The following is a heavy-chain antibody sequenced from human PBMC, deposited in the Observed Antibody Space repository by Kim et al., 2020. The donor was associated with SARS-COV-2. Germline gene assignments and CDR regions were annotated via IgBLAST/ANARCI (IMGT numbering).Heavy chain of an antibody. CDR1: GGSISSYY. V-gene: IGHV4-59*13. Sequence: SETLSLTCTVSGGSISSYYWSWIRQPPGKGLEWIGYIYYSVSTNYNPSLKSRVTISVDTSKNQFSLKLSSVTAADTAVYYCARARSPDGIDYWGQGTLVTVSS. CDR3: ARARSPDGIDY. J-gene: IGHJ4*02. CDR2: IYYSVST.